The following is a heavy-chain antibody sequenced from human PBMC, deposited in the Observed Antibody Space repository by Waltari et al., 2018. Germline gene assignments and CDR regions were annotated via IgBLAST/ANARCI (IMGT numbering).Heavy chain of an antibody. J-gene: IGHJ3*02. D-gene: IGHD2-15*01. Sequence: QVQLVQSGSELKKPGASVKVSCKASGYTFTSYAMNWVRQAPGPGLEWMGWINTNTGNPTYAQGFTGRFVFSLDTSFSTAYLQISSLKAEDTAVYYCARSGGWYCSGGSCYSPDAFDIWGQGTMVTVSS. CDR2: INTNTGNP. CDR1: GYTFTSYA. V-gene: IGHV7-4-1*02. CDR3: ARSGGWYCSGGSCYSPDAFDI.